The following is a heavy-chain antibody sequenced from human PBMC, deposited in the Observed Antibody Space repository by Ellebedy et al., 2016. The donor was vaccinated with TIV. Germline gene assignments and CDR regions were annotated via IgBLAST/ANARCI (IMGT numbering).Heavy chain of an antibody. CDR2: INHSGTT. V-gene: IGHV4-34*01. J-gene: IGHJ4*02. CDR1: GASFSGHY. Sequence: SETLSLXXAVYGASFSGHYWSWIRQPPGKGLEWIGEINHSGTTNYNPSLKSRVTISVDTSKSQFSLKLSSLTAADTAVYYCARGRGQWHRFDYWGQGTLVTVSS. CDR3: ARGRGQWHRFDY. D-gene: IGHD6-19*01.